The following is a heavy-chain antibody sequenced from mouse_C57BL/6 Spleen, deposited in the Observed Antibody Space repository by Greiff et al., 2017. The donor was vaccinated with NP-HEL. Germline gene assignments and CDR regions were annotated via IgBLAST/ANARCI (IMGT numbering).Heavy chain of an antibody. CDR2: IDPSDSYT. CDR1: GYTFTSYW. J-gene: IGHJ3*01. V-gene: IGHV1-50*01. D-gene: IGHD1-1*01. CDR3: ANIYYYGSSPAWFAY. Sequence: QVQLQQPGAELVKPGASVKLSCKASGYTFTSYWMQWVKQRPGQGLEWIGEIDPSDSYTNYNQKFKGKATLTVDTSSSTAYMQLSSLTSEDSAVYYCANIYYYGSSPAWFAYWGQGTLVTVSA.